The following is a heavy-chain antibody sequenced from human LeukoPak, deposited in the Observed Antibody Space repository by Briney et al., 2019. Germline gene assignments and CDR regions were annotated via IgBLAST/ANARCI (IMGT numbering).Heavy chain of an antibody. CDR3: TRDPEMQYWFDP. CDR1: GFTFRAHS. J-gene: IGHJ5*02. V-gene: IGHV3-30-3*01. CDR2: TSYDGSKK. Sequence: GGSLRLSCAASGFTFRAHSMHWVRQTPGKGLEWVAFTSYDGSKKYYGDSVKGRFTISRDNSKNTLYLEVSTLRAEDTAVYYCTRDPEMQYWFDPWGQGTLVTVSS.